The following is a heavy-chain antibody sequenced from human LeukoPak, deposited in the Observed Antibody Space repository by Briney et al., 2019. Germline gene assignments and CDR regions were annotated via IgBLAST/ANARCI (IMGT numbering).Heavy chain of an antibody. D-gene: IGHD6-6*01. J-gene: IGHJ5*02. V-gene: IGHV3-30*03. CDR2: ISYDGSNK. Sequence: GRSLRLSCAASGFTFSSYGMHWVRQAPGKGLEWVAVISYDGSNKYYADSVKGRFTISRDNSKNTLYLQMNSLRAEDTAVYYCARDPLHSSSRGYWFDPWGQGTLVTVSS. CDR3: ARDPLHSSSRGYWFDP. CDR1: GFTFSSYG.